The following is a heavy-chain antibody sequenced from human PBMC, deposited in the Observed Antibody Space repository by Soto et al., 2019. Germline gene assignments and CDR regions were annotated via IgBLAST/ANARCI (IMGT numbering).Heavy chain of an antibody. V-gene: IGHV4-30-4*08. CDR1: GGSISSGDYY. J-gene: IGHJ5*02. D-gene: IGHD2-21*01. CDR2: IYYDGTT. CDR3: ARDRRWLSRGPNNWFDP. Sequence: QVQLQESGPGLVKPSETLSLTCTVSGGSISSGDYYWTWIRQPPGKGLEWLGYIYYDGTTYYNPSLKSRLPMSIDTSKNQFSLKLNSLTAADTAVYYCARDRRWLSRGPNNWFDPWGQGTLVTVSS.